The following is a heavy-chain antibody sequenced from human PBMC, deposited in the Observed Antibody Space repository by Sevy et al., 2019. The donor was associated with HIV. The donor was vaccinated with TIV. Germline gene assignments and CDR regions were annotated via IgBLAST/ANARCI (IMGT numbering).Heavy chain of an antibody. Sequence: SETMSLTCTVSGGSISSGGYYWSWIRQHPGKGLEWIGYIYYSGSTYYNPSLKSRVTISVDTSKNQISLKLSSVTAADTAVYYCARGVRFYNWFDPWGQGTLVTVSS. CDR2: IYYSGST. V-gene: IGHV4-31*03. J-gene: IGHJ5*02. CDR3: ARGVRFYNWFDP. D-gene: IGHD3-3*01. CDR1: GGSISSGGYY.